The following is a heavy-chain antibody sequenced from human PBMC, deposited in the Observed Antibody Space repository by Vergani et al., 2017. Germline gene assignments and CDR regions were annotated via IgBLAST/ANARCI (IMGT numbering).Heavy chain of an antibody. CDR3: ARXNYYDSSGYYPASPTFDY. CDR1: GGSISSSSYY. V-gene: IGHV4-39*07. J-gene: IGHJ4*02. Sequence: QLQLQESGPGLVKPSETLSLTCTVSGGSISSSSYYWGWIRQPPGKGLEWIGSIYYSGSTYYNPSLKSRVTISVDTSKNQFSLKLSSVTAADTAVYYCARXNYYDSSGYYPASPTFDYWGQGTLVTVSS. CDR2: IYYSGST. D-gene: IGHD3-22*01.